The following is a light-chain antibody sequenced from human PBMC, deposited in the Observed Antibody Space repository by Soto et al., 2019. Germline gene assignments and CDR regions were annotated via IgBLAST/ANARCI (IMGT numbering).Light chain of an antibody. CDR2: GAS. Sequence: VITHPPATMCLSXGERATLSXXASHSVSASLAWYQQKPGQAPRLLISGASTRAAGIPARFSGSGSGTDFTLTITSLQSEDFAVYYCQHYNAWPWTFGQGTKVDIK. V-gene: IGKV3-15*01. J-gene: IGKJ1*01. CDR3: QHYNAWPWT. CDR1: HSVSAS.